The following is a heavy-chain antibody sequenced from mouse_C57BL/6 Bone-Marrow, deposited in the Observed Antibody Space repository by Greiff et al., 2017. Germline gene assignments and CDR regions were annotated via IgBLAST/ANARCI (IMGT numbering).Heavy chain of an antibody. Sequence: QVQLQQPGAELVKPGASVKLSCKASGYTFTSYWMHWVKQRPGRGLEWIGRIDPNSGGTKYNEKFKSKATLTVVKPSSTAYMQLSSLTSEDSAVYYCARGTVVATDYAMDYWGQGTSVTVSS. V-gene: IGHV1-72*01. CDR2: IDPNSGGT. CDR1: GYTFTSYW. D-gene: IGHD1-1*01. CDR3: ARGTVVATDYAMDY. J-gene: IGHJ4*01.